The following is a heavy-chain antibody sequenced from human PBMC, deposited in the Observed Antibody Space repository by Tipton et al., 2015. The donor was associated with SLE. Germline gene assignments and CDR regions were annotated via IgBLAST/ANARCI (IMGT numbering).Heavy chain of an antibody. D-gene: IGHD3-22*01. V-gene: IGHV4-38-2*02. J-gene: IGHJ3*01. CDR3: ARETLVYYYDSSGPLDY. CDR2: IYHSGST. CDR1: GYSISSGYY. Sequence: TLSLTCAVSGYSISSGYYWGWIRQPPGKGLEWIGSIYHSGSTYYNPSLKSRVTISVDTSKNQFSLKLSSVTAADTAVYYCARETLVYYYDSSGPLDYWGQGTMVTVSS.